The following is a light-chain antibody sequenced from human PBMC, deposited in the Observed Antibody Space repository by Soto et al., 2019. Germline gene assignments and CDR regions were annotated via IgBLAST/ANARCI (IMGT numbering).Light chain of an antibody. CDR1: SSDVGGYRY. V-gene: IGLV2-14*01. CDR3: SSYTNSDTWV. J-gene: IGLJ3*02. Sequence: QSALTQPASVSGSPGQSITISCTGSSSDVGGYRYVSWYQQYPGKAPKLMIYEVINRPSGVSNRFSGSKSGNTASLTISGLQADDEADYYCSSYTNSDTWVFGGGTKVTVL. CDR2: EVI.